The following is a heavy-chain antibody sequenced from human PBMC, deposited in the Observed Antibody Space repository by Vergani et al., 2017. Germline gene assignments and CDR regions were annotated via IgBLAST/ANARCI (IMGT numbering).Heavy chain of an antibody. J-gene: IGHJ4*02. CDR1: GGSISSYY. D-gene: IGHD1-7*01. CDR2: IYYSGST. Sequence: QVQLQESGPGLVKPSETLSLTCTVSGGSISSYYWSWIRQPAGKGLEWIGYIYYSGSTNYNPSLKSRVTISVDVSKNQFSLKLSSVTAADTAVYYCARREYNWNSIDYWGQGTLVTVSS. CDR3: ARREYNWNSIDY. V-gene: IGHV4-59*01.